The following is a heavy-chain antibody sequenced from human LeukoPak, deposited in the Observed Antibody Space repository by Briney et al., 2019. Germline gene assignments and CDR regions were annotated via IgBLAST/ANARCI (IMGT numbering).Heavy chain of an antibody. D-gene: IGHD6-6*01. CDR3: ARGPNSNWSGLDF. CDR2: ISPTGSTT. CDR1: GFTFSSSA. V-gene: IGHV3-74*01. Sequence: GGSLRLSCAASGFTFSSSAMSWVRQAPGKGLVWVSRISPTGSTTGYADSVKGRFTVSRDNAKNTLYLQVNNLRAEDTAVYYCARGPNSNWSGLDFWGQGTLLTVSS. J-gene: IGHJ4*02.